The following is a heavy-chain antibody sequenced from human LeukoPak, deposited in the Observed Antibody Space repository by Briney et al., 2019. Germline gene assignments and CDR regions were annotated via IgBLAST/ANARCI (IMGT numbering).Heavy chain of an antibody. CDR2: FSGSGSST. CDR3: AKGNAFDP. V-gene: IGHV3-23*01. J-gene: IGHJ5*02. Sequence: GGSLRLSCAASGFTLSSYAMSWVRQAPGKGLEWVSGFSGSGSSTFYADSVKGRFTISRDNSKNTLYLQMNSLRAEDTAVYYCAKGNAFDPWGQGTLVTVSS. CDR1: GFTLSSYA.